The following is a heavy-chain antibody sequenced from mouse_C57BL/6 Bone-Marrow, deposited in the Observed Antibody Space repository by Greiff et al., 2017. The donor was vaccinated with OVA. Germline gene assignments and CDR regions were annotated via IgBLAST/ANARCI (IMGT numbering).Heavy chain of an antibody. CDR2: IDPEDGET. Sequence: EVQVVESGAELVKPGASVKLSCTASGFNIKDYYMHWVKQRTEQGLEWIGRIDPEDGETKYAPKFQGKATITADTSSNTAYLQLSSLTSEDTAVYYCARRDGNLRYFDVWGTGTTVTVSS. V-gene: IGHV14-2*01. J-gene: IGHJ1*03. CDR3: ARRDGNLRYFDV. D-gene: IGHD2-1*01. CDR1: GFNIKDYY.